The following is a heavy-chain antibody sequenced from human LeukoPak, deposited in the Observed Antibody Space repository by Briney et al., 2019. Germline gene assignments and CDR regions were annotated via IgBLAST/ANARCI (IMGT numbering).Heavy chain of an antibody. V-gene: IGHV3-30*01. CDR1: GFTFSSYP. CDR2: ISYDGSNK. CDR3: ARSLYSSSSPFDY. D-gene: IGHD6-6*01. Sequence: PGGSLRLSRAASGFTFSSYPMHWVRQAPGKGLEWVAVISYDGSNKYCADSVKGRFTISRDNSKNTLYLQMNSLRAVDTAVYYCARSLYSSSSPFDYWGQGTLVTVSS. J-gene: IGHJ4*02.